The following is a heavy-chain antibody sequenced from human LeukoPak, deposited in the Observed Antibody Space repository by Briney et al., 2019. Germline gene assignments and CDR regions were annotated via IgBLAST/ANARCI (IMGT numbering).Heavy chain of an antibody. CDR3: AKAIGTYYYYGMDV. V-gene: IGHV3-23*01. D-gene: IGHD1-1*01. J-gene: IGHJ6*02. Sequence: PGGSLRLSCAASGFTFSSYAMSWVRQPPGKGLEWVSAISGSGGSTYYADSVKGRFTISRDNSKNTLYLQMNSLRAEATTVYYCAKAIGTYYYYGMDVWGQGTTVAVSS. CDR1: GFTFSSYA. CDR2: ISGSGGST.